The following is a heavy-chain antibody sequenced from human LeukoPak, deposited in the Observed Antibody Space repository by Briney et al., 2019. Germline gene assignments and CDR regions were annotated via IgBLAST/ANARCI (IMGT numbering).Heavy chain of an antibody. Sequence: GSSVKVSCKASGGTFSSYAISWVRQAPGQGLEWMGRIIPIFGTANYAQKFQGRVTITTDESTSTAYMELSSLRSEDTAVYYCAREVKDIVVVVAATPADYFDYWGQGTLVTVSS. CDR2: IIPIFGTA. CDR1: GGTFSSYA. CDR3: AREVKDIVVVVAATPADYFDY. D-gene: IGHD2-15*01. V-gene: IGHV1-69*05. J-gene: IGHJ4*02.